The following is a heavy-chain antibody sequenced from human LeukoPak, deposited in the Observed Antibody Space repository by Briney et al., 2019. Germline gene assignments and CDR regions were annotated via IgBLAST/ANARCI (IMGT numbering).Heavy chain of an antibody. D-gene: IGHD3-10*01. Sequence: GGSLRLSCTASGFTFGDYAMSWFRQAPGKGLEWVGFIRSKAYGGTTEYAASVKGRFTISRDDSKSIAYLQVNSLKTEDTAVYYCTRDRALLWFGELSSYWGQGTLVTVSS. CDR1: GFTFGDYA. CDR3: TRDRALLWFGELSSY. V-gene: IGHV3-49*03. J-gene: IGHJ4*02. CDR2: IRSKAYGGTT.